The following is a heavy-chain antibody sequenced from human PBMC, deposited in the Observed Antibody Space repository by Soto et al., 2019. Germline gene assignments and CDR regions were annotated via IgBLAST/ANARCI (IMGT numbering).Heavy chain of an antibody. CDR1: GYTLTELS. D-gene: IGHD3-9*01. CDR3: ARVMAPYYDILTGYYTSLDAFDI. Sequence: ASVKVSCKVSGYTLTELSMHWVRQAPGKGLEWMGGFDPEDGETIYAQKFQGRVTMTEDTSTDTAYMELSSLRSEDTAVYYCARVMAPYYDILTGYYTSLDAFDIWGQGTMVTVSS. CDR2: FDPEDGET. V-gene: IGHV1-24*01. J-gene: IGHJ3*02.